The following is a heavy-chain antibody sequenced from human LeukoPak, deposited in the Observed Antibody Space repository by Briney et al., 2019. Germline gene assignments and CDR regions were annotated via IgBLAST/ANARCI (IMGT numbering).Heavy chain of an antibody. CDR2: IYYSGST. J-gene: IGHJ4*02. CDR3: ARSRLAYFDY. V-gene: IGHV4-59*01. Sequence: SETLSLTCTVSGGSISSYYWSWIRQPPGKGLEWIGYIYYSGSTNYNPSLKSRVTISIDTSKNQFSLKLSSVTAADTAVYYCARSRLAYFDYWGQGTLVTVSS. CDR1: GGSISSYY. D-gene: IGHD2-2*01.